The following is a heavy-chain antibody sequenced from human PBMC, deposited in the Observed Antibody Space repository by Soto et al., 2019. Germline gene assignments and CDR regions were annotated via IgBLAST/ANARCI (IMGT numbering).Heavy chain of an antibody. CDR3: ARVVHDYGHYPGGFDI. Sequence: EVQLVESGGGLVQPGGSLRLSCAASGFTVSSNYMSWVRQAPGKGLEWVSVIYSGGSTYYADSVKGRFTISRDNSKNTLYLQMTSLRAEDTAVYYCARVVHDYGHYPGGFDIWGQGTMVTVSS. CDR1: GFTVSSNY. J-gene: IGHJ3*02. CDR2: IYSGGST. V-gene: IGHV3-66*01. D-gene: IGHD4-17*01.